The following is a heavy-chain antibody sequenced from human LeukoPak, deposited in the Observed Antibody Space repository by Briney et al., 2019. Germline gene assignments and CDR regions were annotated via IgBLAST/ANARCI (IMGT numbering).Heavy chain of an antibody. Sequence: PSETLSLTCTVSGDSVSSFYWSWIRQPPGKGREWIGYIYYSGTTNYNPSLKSRVTISVDTTKSQFSLKLSSVTAADTAVYYCARGVVIAPQTFDYWGQGILVTVSS. CDR1: GDSVSSFY. CDR3: ARGVVIAPQTFDY. CDR2: IYYSGTT. J-gene: IGHJ4*02. V-gene: IGHV4-59*02. D-gene: IGHD2-21*01.